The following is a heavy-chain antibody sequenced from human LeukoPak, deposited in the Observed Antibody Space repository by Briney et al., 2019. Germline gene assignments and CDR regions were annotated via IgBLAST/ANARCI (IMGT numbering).Heavy chain of an antibody. CDR3: ARNVFSHFDY. V-gene: IGHV4-30-2*01. CDR1: GGSISSGGYS. Sequence: PSQTLSLTCAVSGGSISSGGYSWSWIRQPPGKGLEWIGYIYHSGSTYYNPSLKSRVTISVDRSKNQFSLKLSSVTAADTAVYYCARNVFSHFDYWGQGTLVTVSS. CDR2: IYHSGST. D-gene: IGHD3/OR15-3a*01. J-gene: IGHJ4*02.